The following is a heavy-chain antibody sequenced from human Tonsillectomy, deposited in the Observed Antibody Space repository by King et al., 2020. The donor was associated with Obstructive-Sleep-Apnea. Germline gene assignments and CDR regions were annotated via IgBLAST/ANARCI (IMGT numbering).Heavy chain of an antibody. CDR2: INQDGSEK. V-gene: IGHV3-7*03. CDR3: ARGGRADSSGYYWYFDL. D-gene: IGHD3-22*01. CDR1: GFTFSSYW. Sequence: VQLVESGGGLVQPGGSLRLSCAASGFTFSSYWMSWVRQAPGKGLEWVANINQDGSEKYYVDSVKGRLTISRDNAKNSLYLQMNSLRAEDTAVYYCARGGRADSSGYYWYFDLWGRGTLVTVSS. J-gene: IGHJ2*01.